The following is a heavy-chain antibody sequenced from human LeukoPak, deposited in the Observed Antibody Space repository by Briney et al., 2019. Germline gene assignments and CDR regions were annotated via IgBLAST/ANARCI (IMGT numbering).Heavy chain of an antibody. CDR1: GFTFSTYG. D-gene: IGHD1-26*01. CDR3: APHRDGSYPFDY. Sequence: GSLRLSCAASGFTFSTYGVNWVRQAPENGLEWVSYISSGSGTIYYADSVKGRFTISRDNAKNSLYLQLNSLRDEDTAVYYCAPHRDGSYPFDYWGQGTLVTVSS. J-gene: IGHJ4*02. CDR2: ISSGSGTI. V-gene: IGHV3-48*02.